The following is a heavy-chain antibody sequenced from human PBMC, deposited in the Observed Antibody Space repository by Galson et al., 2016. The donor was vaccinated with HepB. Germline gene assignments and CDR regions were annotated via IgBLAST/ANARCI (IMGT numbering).Heavy chain of an antibody. CDR2: MYYGGSF. J-gene: IGHJ5*02. V-gene: IGHV4-61*01. Sequence: SETLSLTCTVSGPSASSGNYYWSWIRQPPGKGLEYIGYMYYGGSFNYNPALKSRATISLDTSKQQFSLNLSSVTAADTAIYYCASLTVTTFRGWFDAWGQGTLVTVSS. CDR3: ASLTVTTFRGWFDA. D-gene: IGHD4-11*01. CDR1: GPSASSGNYY.